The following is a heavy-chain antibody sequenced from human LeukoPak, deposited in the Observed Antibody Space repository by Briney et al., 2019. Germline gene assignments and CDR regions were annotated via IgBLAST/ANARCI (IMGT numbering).Heavy chain of an antibody. CDR3: ARTSRGGYSGYDPNFDY. J-gene: IGHJ4*02. D-gene: IGHD5-12*01. V-gene: IGHV1-8*01. Sequence: ASVKVSCKASGYTFTSYDINWVRQATGQGLEWMGWMNPNSGNTGYAQKFQGRVTITADESTSTAYMELSSLRSEDTAVYYCARTSRGGYSGYDPNFDYWGQGTLVTVSS. CDR1: GYTFTSYD. CDR2: MNPNSGNT.